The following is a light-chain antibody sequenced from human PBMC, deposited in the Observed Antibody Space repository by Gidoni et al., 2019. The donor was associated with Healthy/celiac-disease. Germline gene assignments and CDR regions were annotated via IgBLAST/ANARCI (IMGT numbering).Light chain of an antibody. Sequence: EIVMTPSPATLSVSPGERATLSCRASQSVSSNLAWYQQKPGQAPRLLIYGASTRATGIPARFSGSGSGTEFTLTISSLQSEDFAVYYCQQYNNWPRVTFGGGTKVEIK. J-gene: IGKJ4*01. CDR1: QSVSSN. CDR2: GAS. CDR3: QQYNNWPRVT. V-gene: IGKV3-15*01.